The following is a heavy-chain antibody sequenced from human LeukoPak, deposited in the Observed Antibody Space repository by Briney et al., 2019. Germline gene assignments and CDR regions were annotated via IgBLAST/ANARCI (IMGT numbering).Heavy chain of an antibody. CDR1: GGSVSSGSYY. V-gene: IGHV4-61*01. CDR2: IYYSGST. D-gene: IGHD3-22*01. J-gene: IGHJ5*02. CDR3: ATTGADSSGYYYVYWFDP. Sequence: SSETLSLTCTVSGGSVSSGSYYWSWIRQPPGKGLEWIGYIYYSGSTNYNPSLKSRVTISVDTSKNQFSLKLSSVTAADTAVYYCATTGADSSGYYYVYWFDPWGQGTLVTVSS.